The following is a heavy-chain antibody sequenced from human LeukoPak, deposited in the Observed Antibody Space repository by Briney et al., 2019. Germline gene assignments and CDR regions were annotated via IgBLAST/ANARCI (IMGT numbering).Heavy chain of an antibody. D-gene: IGHD3-16*02. CDR2: MNPNSGNT. Sequence: ASVKVSCKASGYTFTSYDINWVRQATGQGLEWMGWMNPNSGNTGYAQKFQGRVTMTRNTSISTAYMELSSLRSEDTAVYYCARGGVYDYVWGSYPLPDYWGQGTLVTVSS. CDR3: ARGGVYDYVWGSYPLPDY. V-gene: IGHV1-8*01. CDR1: GYTFTSYD. J-gene: IGHJ4*02.